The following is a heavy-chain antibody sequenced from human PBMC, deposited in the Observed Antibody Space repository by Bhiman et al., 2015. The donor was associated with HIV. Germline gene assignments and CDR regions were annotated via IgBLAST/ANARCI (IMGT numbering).Heavy chain of an antibody. CDR1: GFTFDDYG. J-gene: IGHJ4*02. CDR2: ISYDGSNK. Sequence: VQLVESGGGLVQPGRSLRLSCAASGFTFDDYGMHWVRQAPGKGLEWVAVISYDGSNKYYADSVKGRFTISRDNSKNTLYLQMNSLRPEDTAVYYCARGERGIAAAAYFDYWGQGTLVTVSS. CDR3: ARGERGIAAAAYFDY. V-gene: IGHV3-30*03. D-gene: IGHD6-13*01.